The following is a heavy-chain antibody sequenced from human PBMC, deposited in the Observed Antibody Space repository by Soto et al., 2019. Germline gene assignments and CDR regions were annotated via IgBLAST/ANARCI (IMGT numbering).Heavy chain of an antibody. Sequence: GGSLRLSCAASGFTFISYVINWVRQAPEKGLEWVSAINGGGTAYYTNSVKGRFTISRDNSKNTVYLEMNSLTAEDTAIYYCARDQIGYARFDYWGQGAQVAVSS. V-gene: IGHV3-23*01. CDR1: GFTFISYV. D-gene: IGHD2-2*01. J-gene: IGHJ4*02. CDR2: INGGGTA. CDR3: ARDQIGYARFDY.